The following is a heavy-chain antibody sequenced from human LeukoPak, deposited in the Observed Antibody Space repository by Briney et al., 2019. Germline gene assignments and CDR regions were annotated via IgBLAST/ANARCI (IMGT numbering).Heavy chain of an antibody. J-gene: IGHJ4*02. Sequence: TSETLSLTCTVSGGSISSGSYYWSWIRQPAGKGLEWIGRIYTGGSTNYNPSLKSRVTISVDTSKNQFSLKLSSVTAADTAVYYCACGGNYHFGDYWGQGTLVTVSS. CDR2: IYTGGST. D-gene: IGHD4-23*01. V-gene: IGHV4-61*02. CDR3: ACGGNYHFGDY. CDR1: GGSISSGSYY.